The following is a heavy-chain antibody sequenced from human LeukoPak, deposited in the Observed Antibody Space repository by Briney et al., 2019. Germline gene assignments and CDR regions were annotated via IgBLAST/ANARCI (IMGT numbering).Heavy chain of an antibody. J-gene: IGHJ3*02. CDR2: ISAYNGNT. CDR1: GYTFTSYG. V-gene: IGHV1-18*01. D-gene: IGHD4-17*01. CDR3: ARWMGDDYGDYVHAFDI. Sequence: ASVKVSCKASGYTFTSYGISWVRQAPGQGLEWMGWISAYNGNTNYAQKLQGRVTMTTDTSTSTAYMELRSLRSDDTAVYYCARWMGDDYGDYVHAFDIWGQGTMATVSS.